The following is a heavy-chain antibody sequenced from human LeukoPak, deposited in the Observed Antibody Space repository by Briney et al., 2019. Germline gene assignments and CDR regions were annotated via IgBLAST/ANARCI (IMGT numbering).Heavy chain of an antibody. J-gene: IGHJ4*02. Sequence: PGGSLRLSCAASGFTFSSFYMTWIRQAPGKGLEWLAYISSSSGHTSYADSVKGRFTTSRDNTKNSVYLQLNSLRAEDTAVYYCAREFLYYYDSSGYFAVDYWGQGTLVTVSS. CDR2: ISSSSGHT. D-gene: IGHD3-22*01. CDR1: GFTFSSFY. CDR3: AREFLYYYDSSGYFAVDY. V-gene: IGHV3-11*06.